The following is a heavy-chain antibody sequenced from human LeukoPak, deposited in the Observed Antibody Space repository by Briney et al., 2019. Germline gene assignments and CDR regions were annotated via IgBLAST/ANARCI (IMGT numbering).Heavy chain of an antibody. D-gene: IGHD3-16*01. CDR1: GFSFSSYW. CDR3: AYTNHLTY. J-gene: IGHJ4*02. CDR2: IKQDGNEK. Sequence: GGSLRLSCVVSGFSFSSYWMNWVRQAPGKRLEWVANIKQDGNEKYYVDSVKGRFTISRDNAKNSLSLQMNYVRAGDTAIYYCAYTNHLTYWGQGTLVTVSS. V-gene: IGHV3-7*02.